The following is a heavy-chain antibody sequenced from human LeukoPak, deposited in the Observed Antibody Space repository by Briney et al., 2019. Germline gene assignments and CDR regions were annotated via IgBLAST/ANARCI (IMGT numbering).Heavy chain of an antibody. CDR2: ISYDGTNK. CDR3: AKTMTTSSLYYYGMDV. Sequence: GGSLRLSCAASGFTFRSYGMHWVRQAPGKGLEWAAAISYDGTNKYYADSVKGRFTISRDNSKNTLFLQMNSLKTEDTAVYYCAKTMTTSSLYYYGMDVWGQGTTVTVSS. D-gene: IGHD4-17*01. J-gene: IGHJ6*02. V-gene: IGHV3-30*18. CDR1: GFTFRSYG.